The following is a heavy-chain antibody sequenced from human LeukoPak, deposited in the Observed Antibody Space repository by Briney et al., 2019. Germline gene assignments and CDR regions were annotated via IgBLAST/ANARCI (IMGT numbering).Heavy chain of an antibody. CDR3: ARGARKGDDYGGFFDY. CDR1: GFTFSSYA. Sequence: GGSLRLSCAASGFTFSSYALHWVRQAPGKGLEWVAVISNDGSKKDYADSVKGRFTISRDNSKNTLYLQMNSLRAEDTAVYYCARGARKGDDYGGFFDYWGQGTLVTVSS. J-gene: IGHJ4*02. D-gene: IGHD4-23*01. V-gene: IGHV3-30*04. CDR2: ISNDGSKK.